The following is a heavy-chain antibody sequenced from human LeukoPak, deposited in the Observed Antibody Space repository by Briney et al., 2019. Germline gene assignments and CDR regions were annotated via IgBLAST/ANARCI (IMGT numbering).Heavy chain of an antibody. J-gene: IGHJ4*02. CDR2: IWYDGSNK. V-gene: IGHV3-33*01. CDR1: GFTFNSYG. D-gene: IGHD6-13*01. CDR3: ARDKFGGSSSLIDY. Sequence: GRSLRLSCAASGFTFNSYGMHWVRQAPGKGLEWVAVIWYDGSNKFYADSVKGRFSISRDNSKNTLYLQMNSLRVEDTAVYYCARDKFGGSSSLIDYWGQGTLVTVSS.